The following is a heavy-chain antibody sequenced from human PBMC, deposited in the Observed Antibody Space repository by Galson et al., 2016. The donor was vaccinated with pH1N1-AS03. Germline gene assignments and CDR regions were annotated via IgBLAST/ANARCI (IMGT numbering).Heavy chain of an antibody. V-gene: IGHV3-48*04. J-gene: IGHJ4*01. Sequence: SLRLSCAASGFTFNTYGMFWVRQAPGKGLEWISYIGGGTDSIYYGDSVKGRFIVSRDNIRKSVYLQMNTLRVEDTALYYCARRRWLQNEYYFDHWGHGVLVIVSA. CDR3: ARRRWLQNEYYFDH. CDR2: IGGGTDSI. CDR1: GFTFNTYG. D-gene: IGHD5-24*01.